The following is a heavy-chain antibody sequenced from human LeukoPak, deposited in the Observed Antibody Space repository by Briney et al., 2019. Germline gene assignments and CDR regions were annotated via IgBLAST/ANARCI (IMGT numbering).Heavy chain of an antibody. V-gene: IGHV3-7*01. CDR2: IKQDGSEK. J-gene: IGHJ4*02. CDR1: GFTFSSYW. D-gene: IGHD6-19*01. CDR3: ARILDSAWGELGY. Sequence: GGSLRLSCAASGFTFSSYWMSWVRQAPGKGLEWVANIKQDGSEKYYVDSVKGRFTISRDNAKNSLYLQMNSLRAEDTAVYYCARILDSAWGELGYWGQGTLVTVSS.